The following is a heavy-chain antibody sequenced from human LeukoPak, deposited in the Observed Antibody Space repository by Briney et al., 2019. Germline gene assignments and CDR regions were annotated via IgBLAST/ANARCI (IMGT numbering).Heavy chain of an antibody. V-gene: IGHV3-23*01. CDR3: AKDYVGDHYYDSSGYFFDY. J-gene: IGHJ4*02. D-gene: IGHD3-22*01. Sequence: GGSLRLSCAASGFTFSSYAMSWVRQAPGKGLEWVSGISASGGSTYYADSVKGRFTISRDNSKNTLYLQMNSLRAEDTAVYYCAKDYVGDHYYDSSGYFFDYWGQGTLVTVSS. CDR1: GFTFSSYA. CDR2: ISASGGST.